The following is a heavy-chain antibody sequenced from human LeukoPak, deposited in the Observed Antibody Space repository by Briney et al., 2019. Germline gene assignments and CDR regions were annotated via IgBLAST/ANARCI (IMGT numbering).Heavy chain of an antibody. Sequence: PGGSLRLSCAASGFTFSGTAMAWVRQAPGQGLEWVSGIGGDGNTHYADSVRGRFTISRDISKNTVSLQMSSLRAEDTAVYYCAKDILRWSFDSWGQGILVTVSP. V-gene: IGHV3-23*01. CDR2: IGGDGNT. CDR3: AKDILRWSFDS. D-gene: IGHD4-23*01. J-gene: IGHJ4*02. CDR1: GFTFSGTA.